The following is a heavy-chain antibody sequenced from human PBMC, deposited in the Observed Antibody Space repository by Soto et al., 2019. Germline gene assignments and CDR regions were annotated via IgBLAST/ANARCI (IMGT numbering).Heavy chain of an antibody. Sequence: HTRSLTGGVSGSSGSSKRSAWEWVRKTPSRGLEWLGRTYYRSKWNKDYAVSVKSRITINPDTSKNQFSLQLNSVTPEDTAVYYHKRGPSNDHSDVFDLWAQGTMVTVSS. D-gene: IGHD4-4*01. V-gene: IGHV6-1*01. J-gene: IGHJ3*01. CDR3: KRGPSNDHSDVFDL. CDR1: GSSGSSKRSA. CDR2: TYYRSKWNK.